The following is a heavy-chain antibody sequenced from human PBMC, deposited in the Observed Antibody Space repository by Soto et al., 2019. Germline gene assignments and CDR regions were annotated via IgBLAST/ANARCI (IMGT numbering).Heavy chain of an antibody. CDR2: IYTSGST. CDR3: AREMGPTTIVGVALGGGWFDP. J-gene: IGHJ5*02. D-gene: IGHD3-3*01. V-gene: IGHV4-4*07. CDR1: GGSISSYY. Sequence: SETLSLTCTVSGGSISSYYWSWIRQPAGKGLEWIGRIYTSGSTNYNPSLKSRVTMSVDTSKNQFSLKLSSVTAADTAVYYCAREMGPTTIVGVALGGGWFDPWGQGTLVTVSS.